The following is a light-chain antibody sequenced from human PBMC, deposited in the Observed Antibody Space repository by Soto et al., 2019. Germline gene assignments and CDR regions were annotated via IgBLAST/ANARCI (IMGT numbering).Light chain of an antibody. J-gene: IGKJ2*01. CDR3: QQSNKWPYT. V-gene: IGKV3-15*01. Sequence: EIVMTQSPATLSVSTGERATLSCRASQSVSGNLAWYQQKPGQAPRLLFYGASTRATGIPARFSGTGSGTDFTLTISSLQSEDFAVYYCQQSNKWPYTFGQGTKLEIK. CDR1: QSVSGN. CDR2: GAS.